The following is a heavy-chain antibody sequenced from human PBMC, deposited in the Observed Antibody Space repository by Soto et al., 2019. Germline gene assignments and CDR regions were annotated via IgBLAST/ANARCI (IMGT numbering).Heavy chain of an antibody. J-gene: IGHJ4*02. V-gene: IGHV4-31*03. D-gene: IGHD2-21*02. CDR1: GVSISSGGYY. CDR3: ASVSGGDSEDSFDF. CDR2: IYYSGRT. Sequence: SETLSLTCTVSGVSISSGGYYWSWIRQHPGKGLEWIGNIYYSGRTYYNPSLKSRVILSVDTSKNHFSLTLRSVTAADSAMYYCASVSGGDSEDSFDFWGQGARVTASS.